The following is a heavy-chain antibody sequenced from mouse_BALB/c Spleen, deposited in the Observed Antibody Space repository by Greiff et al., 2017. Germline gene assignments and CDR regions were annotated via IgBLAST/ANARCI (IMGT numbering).Heavy chain of an antibody. V-gene: IGHV1-37*01. CDR3: CLSMITTGFAY. J-gene: IGHJ3*01. CDR2: INPYNGDT. D-gene: IGHD2-4*01. CDR1: GYSFTCYF. Sequence: EVQLQQSGPELVKPGASVKISCKASGYSFTCYFMNWVKQSHGKSLEWIGRINPYNGDTFYNQKFKGKATLTVDKSSSTAHMELLSLTSEDSAVYYCCLSMITTGFAYWGQGTLVTVSA.